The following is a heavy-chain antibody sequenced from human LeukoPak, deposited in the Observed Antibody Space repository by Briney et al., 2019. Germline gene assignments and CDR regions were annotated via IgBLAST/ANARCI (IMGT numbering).Heavy chain of an antibody. D-gene: IGHD3-22*01. CDR1: GFTFSSYA. CDR2: ISYSGGST. J-gene: IGHJ4*02. CDR3: AKDRFYDTSAGFDY. V-gene: IGHV3-23*01. Sequence: GGSLRLSCTASGFTFSSYAMSWVRQAPGKGLEWLSSISYSGGSTYYTDSVKGRFTISRDNSKTTLYLQMISLRAEDTAVYYCAKDRFYDTSAGFDYWGQGTLVTVSS.